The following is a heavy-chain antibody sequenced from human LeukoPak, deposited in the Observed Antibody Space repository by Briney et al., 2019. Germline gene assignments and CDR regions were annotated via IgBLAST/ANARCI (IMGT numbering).Heavy chain of an antibody. CDR2: IYHSGST. V-gene: IGHV4-38-2*01. CDR1: GYSISSGYY. Sequence: SETLSLTCAVSGYSISSGYYWGWIRQPPGKGLEWIGSIYHSGSTYYNPSLKSRVTISVDTSKNQFSLKLSSVTAADTAVYYCARVGGITGTTFFVDGGEGTLVTVSS. CDR3: ARVGGITGTTFFVD. J-gene: IGHJ4*02. D-gene: IGHD1-20*01.